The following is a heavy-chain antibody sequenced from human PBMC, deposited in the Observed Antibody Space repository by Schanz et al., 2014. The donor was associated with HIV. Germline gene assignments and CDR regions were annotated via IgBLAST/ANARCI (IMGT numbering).Heavy chain of an antibody. Sequence: QVHLQESGPGLVKPSQTLSLTCTVSGGSISNGGYYWSWIRHLPGKGLEWFGYIYYTGSTHYNPSLKRRVTMSVDTSKNQFPLKLSSGTAADTAVYFCAREWAGNNLGYSPFYYGMDVWGQGTTVTVSS. CDR2: IYYTGST. D-gene: IGHD5-18*01. V-gene: IGHV4-31*03. CDR1: GGSISNGGYY. CDR3: AREWAGNNLGYSPFYYGMDV. J-gene: IGHJ6*02.